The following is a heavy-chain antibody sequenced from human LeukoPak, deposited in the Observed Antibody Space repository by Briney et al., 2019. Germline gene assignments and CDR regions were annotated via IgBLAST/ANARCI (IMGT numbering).Heavy chain of an antibody. CDR3: ARTNVGNPYYYGMDV. J-gene: IGHJ6*02. V-gene: IGHV4-30-2*02. CDR2: IYHSGST. Sequence: SETLSLTCAVSGGSISSGGYSWSWIRQPPGKGLEWIGYIYHSGSTYYNPSLKSRVTISVDRSKNQFSLKLSSVTAADTAVYYCARTNVGNPYYYGMDVWGQGTTVTVSS. CDR1: GGSISSGGYS. D-gene: IGHD1-14*01.